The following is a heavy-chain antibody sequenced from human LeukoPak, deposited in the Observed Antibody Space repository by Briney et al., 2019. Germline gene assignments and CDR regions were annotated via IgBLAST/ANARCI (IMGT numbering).Heavy chain of an antibody. CDR1: GYTFTAYF. J-gene: IGHJ5*02. D-gene: IGHD3-22*01. V-gene: IGHV1-2*02. Sequence: ASVKVSCKASGYTFTAYFMHWVRQAPGQGLEWMGWINPHSGGTNYAQKFQGRVTMTRDTSISTAYMELSRLRSDDTAVYYCARAEGSNDRMSWGQGTLVTVSS. CDR2: INPHSGGT. CDR3: ARAEGSNDRMS.